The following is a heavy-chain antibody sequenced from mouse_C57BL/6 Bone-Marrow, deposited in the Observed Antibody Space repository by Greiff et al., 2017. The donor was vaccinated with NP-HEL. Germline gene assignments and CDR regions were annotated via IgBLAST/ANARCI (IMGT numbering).Heavy chain of an antibody. D-gene: IGHD1-1*01. Sequence: EVKLMESGPGLAKPSQTLSLTCSVTGYSITSDYWNWIRKFPGNKLEYMGYISYSGSTYYNPSLKSRISITRDTSKNQYYLQLNSVTTEDTATYYCARSPPYYDGSSAWYFDVWGTGTTVTVSS. CDR2: ISYSGST. J-gene: IGHJ1*03. CDR3: ARSPPYYDGSSAWYFDV. CDR1: GYSITSDY. V-gene: IGHV3-8*01.